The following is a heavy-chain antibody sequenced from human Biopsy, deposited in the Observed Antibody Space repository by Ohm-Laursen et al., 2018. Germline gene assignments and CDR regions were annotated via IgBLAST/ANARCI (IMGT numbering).Heavy chain of an antibody. CDR3: ARLWGGYHFHGMDV. CDR2: IYYSGST. J-gene: IGHJ6*02. CDR1: GGSISSYY. V-gene: IGHV4-59*08. D-gene: IGHD7-27*01. Sequence: SETLSLTCTVSGGSISSYYWSWIRQPPGKGLECIGYIYYSGSTNYSPSLKSRVTMSVDTSKNLFSLKRSSVTAADTAVYYCARLWGGYHFHGMDVWGQGTTVTVSS.